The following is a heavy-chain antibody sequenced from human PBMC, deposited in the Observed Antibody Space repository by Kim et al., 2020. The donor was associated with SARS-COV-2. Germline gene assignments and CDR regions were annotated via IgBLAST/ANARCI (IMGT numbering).Heavy chain of an antibody. Sequence: SETLSLTCTVSGGSISSYYWSWIRQPPGKGLEWIGYIYYSGSTNYNPSLKSRVTISVDTSKNQFSLKLSSVTAADTAVYYCARGPGGVVWVGRYWFDPWGQGTLVTVSS. J-gene: IGHJ5*02. CDR2: IYYSGST. V-gene: IGHV4-59*13. CDR3: ARGPGGVVWVGRYWFDP. D-gene: IGHD3-3*01. CDR1: GGSISSYY.